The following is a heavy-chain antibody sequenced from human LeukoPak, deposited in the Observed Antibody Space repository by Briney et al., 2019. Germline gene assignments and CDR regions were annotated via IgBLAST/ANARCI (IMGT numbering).Heavy chain of an antibody. J-gene: IGHJ5*02. CDR3: ARLRYDILMGWTWFDP. CDR2: TYYRSKWYN. D-gene: IGHD3-9*01. CDR1: GDSVSSNSAA. Sequence: SQTLSLTCAISGDSVSSNSAAWNWIRQSPSRGLEWLGRTYYRSKWYNDYAVSVKSRITINPDTSKNQFSLQLNSVTPEDTAVYYCARLRYDILMGWTWFDPWGQGTLVTVSS. V-gene: IGHV6-1*01.